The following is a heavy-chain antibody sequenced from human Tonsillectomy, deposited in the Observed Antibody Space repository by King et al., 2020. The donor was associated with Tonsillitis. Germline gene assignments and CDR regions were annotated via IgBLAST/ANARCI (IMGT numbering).Heavy chain of an antibody. Sequence: GGGGGRRGGGRGLSGAAAGVSVGEDAMHRGRHVPGEGLEWVSHMRGDAGKTHHIDPVKGRFRISRDNSKNSLYLHMNSLRSEDTALYFCAVSTGDDAFNIWGQGTMVTVSS. D-gene: IGHD1-26*01. CDR2: MRGDAGKT. J-gene: IGHJ3*02. V-gene: IGHV3-43*02. CDR1: GVSVGEDA. CDR3: AVSTGDDAFNI.